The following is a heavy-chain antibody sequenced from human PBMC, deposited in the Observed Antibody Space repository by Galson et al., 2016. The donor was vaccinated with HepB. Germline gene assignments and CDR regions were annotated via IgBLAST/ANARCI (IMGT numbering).Heavy chain of an antibody. CDR1: GFTFRKYI. V-gene: IGHV3-30*04. Sequence: SLRLSCAASGFTFRKYILYWVRQAPGKGLEWVAVISHDGSHKYYADSVKGRFTISRDNSKDTLYLQMKSLRPNDTAVYYCSDLGVVVAPPDVAGAYLDFGVWGQGTTVTVSS. D-gene: IGHD2-15*01. CDR3: SDLGVVVAPPDVAGAYLDFGV. J-gene: IGHJ6*01. CDR2: ISHDGSHK.